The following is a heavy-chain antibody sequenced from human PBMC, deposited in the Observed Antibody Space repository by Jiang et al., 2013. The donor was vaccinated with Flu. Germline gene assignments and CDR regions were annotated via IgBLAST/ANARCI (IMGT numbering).Heavy chain of an antibody. CDR2: ISPGDSDA. CDR3: ARTYSTSSGDFEY. J-gene: IGHJ4*02. Sequence: TFTSYWIAWVRQMPGKGLEWMGIISPGDSDATYSPSFQGRVSFSTDKSISTAYLQWSGLKASDTAIYYCARTYSTSSGDFEYWGQGTLVTVSS. V-gene: IGHV5-51*01. CDR1: TFTSYW. D-gene: IGHD6-6*01.